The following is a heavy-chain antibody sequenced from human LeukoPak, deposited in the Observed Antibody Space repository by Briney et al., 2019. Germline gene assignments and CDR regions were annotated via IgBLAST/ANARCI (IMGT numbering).Heavy chain of an antibody. D-gene: IGHD1-20*01. Sequence: PSETLSLTCTVSGGSISSYYWSWIRQPPGKGLEWVGYIFYTGFTKYNPSLQGRVTMSVDTSKNQFSLKLNSVTAADTAVYYCARLGTAITGINARFLDDYWGQGTLITVSS. CDR3: ARLGTAITGINARFLDDY. J-gene: IGHJ4*02. CDR2: IFYTGFT. CDR1: GGSISSYY. V-gene: IGHV4-59*08.